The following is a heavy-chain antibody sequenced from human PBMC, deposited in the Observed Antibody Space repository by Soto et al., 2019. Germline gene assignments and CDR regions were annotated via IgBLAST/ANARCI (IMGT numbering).Heavy chain of an antibody. V-gene: IGHV4-31*11. Sequence: QVQLQESGPGLVKPSQTLSLTCAVSGGSISSGGYSWSWIRQHPGKGLEFIGSIYYSGNTYYNPSLRSRVTISVDTSKNLFSLRLRSVTSADTAVYYCARKAPGICWHLDLWGLGTLVTVSS. CDR1: GGSISSGGYS. J-gene: IGHJ2*01. CDR2: IYYSGNT. CDR3: ARKAPGICWHLDL. D-gene: IGHD6-13*01.